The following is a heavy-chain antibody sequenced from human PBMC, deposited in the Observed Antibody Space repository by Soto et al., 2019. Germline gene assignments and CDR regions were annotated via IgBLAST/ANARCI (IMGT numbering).Heavy chain of an antibody. D-gene: IGHD3-16*01. Sequence: SETLSLTCTVSGGSVSSKSYYWSWIRQPPGKGLEWIGYIYYSGSARYNPSLKSRVTMSVDTSKNQFSLKLSSVTAADTAVYYCARVVWANFFDYWGQGTLVTVSS. J-gene: IGHJ4*02. CDR1: GGSVSSKSYY. V-gene: IGHV4-61*01. CDR3: ARVVWANFFDY. CDR2: IYYSGSA.